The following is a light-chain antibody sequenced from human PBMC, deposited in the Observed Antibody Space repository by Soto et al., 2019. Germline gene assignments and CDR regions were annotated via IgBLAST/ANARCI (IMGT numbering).Light chain of an antibody. Sequence: EIVLTQSPGTLSLSPGERATLSCRASQSVSSSYLAWYQQKPGQAPRLLIYGASSRATGIPDRFSGSGSGKDFTLTISRLEPEDFAVYYCQQYGSSLPWTFGQGTKVEIK. V-gene: IGKV3-20*01. J-gene: IGKJ1*01. CDR1: QSVSSSY. CDR2: GAS. CDR3: QQYGSSLPWT.